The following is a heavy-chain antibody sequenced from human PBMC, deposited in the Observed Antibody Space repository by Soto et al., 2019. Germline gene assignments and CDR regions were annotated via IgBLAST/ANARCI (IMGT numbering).Heavy chain of an antibody. Sequence: GESLKISCTGSGYSFTCYRIGWVRQMPGKGLEWMGIIYPGDSDTRYSPSFQGQVTISADKSISTAYLQWSSLKASDTAMYYCARWAAAGTNYYYGMDVWGQGTTVTVSS. V-gene: IGHV5-51*01. J-gene: IGHJ6*02. CDR3: ARWAAAGTNYYYGMDV. CDR1: GYSFTCYR. D-gene: IGHD6-13*01. CDR2: IYPGDSDT.